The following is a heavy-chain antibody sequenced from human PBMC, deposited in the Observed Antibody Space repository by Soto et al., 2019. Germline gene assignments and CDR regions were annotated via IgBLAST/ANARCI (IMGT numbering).Heavy chain of an antibody. J-gene: IGHJ6*02. V-gene: IGHV4-30-4*01. CDR2: IYYSGIT. CDR1: GGSISSGDYY. D-gene: IGHD7-27*01. Sequence: QVQLQESGPGLVKPSQTLSLTCTVSGGSISSGDYYWSWIRQPAGKGLEWIGNIYYSGITYYNASLKSRVTISVDTSKTQFSLKLSSVTAADTAVYYCARESLTGDLHYYDGMDVWGQGTTVTVSS. CDR3: ARESLTGDLHYYDGMDV.